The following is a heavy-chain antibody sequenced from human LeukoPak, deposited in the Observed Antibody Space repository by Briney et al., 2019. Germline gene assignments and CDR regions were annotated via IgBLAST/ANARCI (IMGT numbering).Heavy chain of an antibody. V-gene: IGHV4-39*07. CDR1: GGSISSSSYY. Sequence: SETLSLTCTVSGGSISSSSYYWGWIRQPPGKGLEWIGSIYYSGSTYYNPSLKSRVTISLDTSKNQSSLKLRSVSAADTAVYYCARGQGGYYYYYMDVWAKGTTVTVSS. CDR3: ARGQGGYYYYYMDV. J-gene: IGHJ6*03. CDR2: IYYSGST.